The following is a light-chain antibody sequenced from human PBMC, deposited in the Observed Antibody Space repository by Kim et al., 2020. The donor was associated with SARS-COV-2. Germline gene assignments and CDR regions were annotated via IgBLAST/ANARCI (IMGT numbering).Light chain of an antibody. CDR2: WAS. V-gene: IGKV4-1*01. CDR1: QSVLYNSNNKNH. Sequence: DIVMTQSPDSLAVSLGERATINCKSSQSVLYNSNNKNHLAWYQQKPGQPPKLVIYWASTRESGVPDRLSGGGSGTDFTLTISSLQAEDVAIYYCQQYHSAPFTFGQGTKLEI. CDR3: QQYHSAPFT. J-gene: IGKJ2*01.